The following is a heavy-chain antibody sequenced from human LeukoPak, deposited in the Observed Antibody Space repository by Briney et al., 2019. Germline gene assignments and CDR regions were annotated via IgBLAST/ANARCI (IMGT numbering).Heavy chain of an antibody. Sequence: GGSLRLSCAASGFTFSSYAMSWVRQAPGKGLEWVSAISGSGGSTYYADSVKGRFTIFRDNSKNTLYLQMNSLRAEGTAVYYCARWGPEASFDYWGQGTLVTVSS. CDR1: GFTFSSYA. CDR3: ARWGPEASFDY. D-gene: IGHD1-14*01. J-gene: IGHJ4*02. CDR2: ISGSGGST. V-gene: IGHV3-23*01.